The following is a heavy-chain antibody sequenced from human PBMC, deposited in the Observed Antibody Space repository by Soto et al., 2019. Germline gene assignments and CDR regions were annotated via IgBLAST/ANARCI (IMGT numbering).Heavy chain of an antibody. J-gene: IGHJ5*02. CDR2: IYYSGST. CDR3: ARQGSGWYDWFDP. V-gene: IGHV4-59*08. D-gene: IGHD6-19*01. CDR1: GGSISSYY. Sequence: QVQLQESGPGLVKPSETLSLTCTVSGGSISSYYWSWIRQPPGKGLEWIGYIYYSGSTNYNPSLTSRVTISVDTSKNQFSLKLSSVTAADTAVYYCARQGSGWYDWFDPWGQGTLVTVSS.